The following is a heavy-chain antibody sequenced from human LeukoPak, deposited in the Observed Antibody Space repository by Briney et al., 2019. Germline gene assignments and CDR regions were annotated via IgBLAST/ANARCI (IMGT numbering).Heavy chain of an antibody. J-gene: IGHJ4*02. CDR2: IYYSGST. CDR1: GGSISSGGYY. Sequence: SETLSLTCTVSGGSISSGGYYWRWIRQHPGKGLEWIGYIYYSGSTYYNPSLKSRVTISVDTSKNQFSLKLSSVTAADTAVYYCARDDSGSYQYWGQGTLVTVSS. CDR3: ARDDSGSYQY. D-gene: IGHD1-26*01. V-gene: IGHV4-31*03.